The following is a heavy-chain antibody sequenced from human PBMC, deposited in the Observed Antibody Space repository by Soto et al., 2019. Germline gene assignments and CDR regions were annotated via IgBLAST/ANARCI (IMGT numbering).Heavy chain of an antibody. V-gene: IGHV2-5*02. D-gene: IGHD3-3*01. J-gene: IGHJ4*02. CDR2: IYWDNDK. CDR1: GFSLTTSGVG. CDR3: APRVLRTVFGLVTTTAIYFDF. Sequence: QITLKESGPTVVKPTETLTLTCTFSGFSLTTSGVGVGWVRQSPGKAPEWLALIYWDNDKRYSTSLKSRLTITKDPSKNQVVLTMANVDPADTATYYCAPRVLRTVFGLVTTTAIYFDFWGQGPPVVVSS.